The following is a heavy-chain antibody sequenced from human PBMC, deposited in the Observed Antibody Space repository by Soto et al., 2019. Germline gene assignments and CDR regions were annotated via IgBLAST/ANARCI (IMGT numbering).Heavy chain of an antibody. Sequence: PGGSLRLSCAASGFTFGDYAMHWVRQVPGKGLEWVSGFKWNSGDVGHADSVKGRFTISRDNARNSLYLQMNSLRPEDTAVYYCAKDRSSGSPYYGMDFWGQGTMVTVSS. CDR2: FKWNSGDV. CDR1: GFTFGDYA. J-gene: IGHJ6*02. D-gene: IGHD3-10*01. V-gene: IGHV3-9*01. CDR3: AKDRSSGSPYYGMDF.